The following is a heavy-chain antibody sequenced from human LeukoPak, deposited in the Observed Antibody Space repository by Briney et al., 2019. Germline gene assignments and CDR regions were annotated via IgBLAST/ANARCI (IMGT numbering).Heavy chain of an antibody. Sequence: GASVKVSCKASGYTFTGYYMHWVRQAPGQGLEWMGWINPNSGGTNYAQKFQGRVTMTRYTSISTAYMELSRLRSDDTAVYYCARDRVAAAGNWFDPWGQGTLVTVSS. CDR1: GYTFTGYY. CDR3: ARDRVAAAGNWFDP. D-gene: IGHD6-13*01. V-gene: IGHV1-2*02. J-gene: IGHJ5*02. CDR2: INPNSGGT.